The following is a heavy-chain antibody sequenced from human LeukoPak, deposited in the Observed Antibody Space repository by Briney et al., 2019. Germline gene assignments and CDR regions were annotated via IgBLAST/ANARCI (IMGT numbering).Heavy chain of an antibody. Sequence: GGSLRLSCAASGFTFSSYAMSWVRQAPGKGLEWVSLISGSGYSTYYADSVKGRFTISRDDSNNMLSLQMNGLRADDTALYYCAKSGSGTFRPFSWGQGTLVTASS. V-gene: IGHV3-23*01. J-gene: IGHJ5*02. CDR3: AKSGSGTFRPFS. CDR2: ISGSGYST. CDR1: GFTFSSYA. D-gene: IGHD3-10*01.